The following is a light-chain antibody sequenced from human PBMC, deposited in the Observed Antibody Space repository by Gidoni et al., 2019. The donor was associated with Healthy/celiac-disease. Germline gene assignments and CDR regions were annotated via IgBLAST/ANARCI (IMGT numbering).Light chain of an antibody. CDR2: AAS. Sequence: ATGTTQSHSSFSASTGDRVTITCRSSQGISSYLAWYQQKPGKAPKLLIYAASTLQSGVPSRFSGSGSGTDFTLTISCLQSEDFATYYCQQYYSYPYTFGQGTKLEIK. CDR1: QGISSY. CDR3: QQYYSYPYT. J-gene: IGKJ2*01. V-gene: IGKV1-8*01.